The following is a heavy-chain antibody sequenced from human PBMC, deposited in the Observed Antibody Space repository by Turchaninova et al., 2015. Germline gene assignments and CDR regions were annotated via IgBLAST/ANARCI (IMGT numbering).Heavy chain of an antibody. V-gene: IGHV2-5*02. Sequence: QITLKESGPTRVNPTQPLTLPCPFSGFSLRTRGVGVGWIRPPPGKALECLALIYWDDDRRYSPSLKSRLTITKDTSKNQVVLTMTNMDPVDTATYYCAHRRPNSGGWDTGVFDQWGPGTLVTVSS. J-gene: IGHJ4*02. CDR2: IYWDDDR. D-gene: IGHD6-19*01. CDR1: GFSLRTRGVG. CDR3: AHRRPNSGGWDTGVFDQ.